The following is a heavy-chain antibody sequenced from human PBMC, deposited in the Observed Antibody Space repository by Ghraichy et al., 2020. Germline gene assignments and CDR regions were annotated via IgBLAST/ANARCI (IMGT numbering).Heavy chain of an antibody. CDR3: ARGYQLLGPFDY. CDR1: GFTFSSNF. V-gene: IGHV3-30-3*01. D-gene: IGHD2-2*01. Sequence: GGSLRLSCVDSGFTFSSNFMHWVRQAPGKGLEWVAVISYDESNIYYADSVKGRFTISRDTSKNTLYLQMDSLRAEDTAVYYCARGYQLLGPFDYWGQGTLVTVSS. J-gene: IGHJ4*02. CDR2: ISYDESNI.